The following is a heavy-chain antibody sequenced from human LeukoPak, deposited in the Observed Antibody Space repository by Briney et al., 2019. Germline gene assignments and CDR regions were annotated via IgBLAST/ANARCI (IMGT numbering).Heavy chain of an antibody. CDR3: VRLRRNSDTSGSYYYYDF. CDR1: GYTLSSYS. CDR2: ISVRSNYI. D-gene: IGHD3-22*01. Sequence: GGPLRLSCLASGYTLSSYSINWARQAPGKGLECVSSISVRSNYIYYADSVRGRFRISRDDARDSLYLQMNSLRAEDTAVYYCVRLRRNSDTSGSYYYYDFWGQGTLVTVSS. V-gene: IGHV3-21*01. J-gene: IGHJ4*02.